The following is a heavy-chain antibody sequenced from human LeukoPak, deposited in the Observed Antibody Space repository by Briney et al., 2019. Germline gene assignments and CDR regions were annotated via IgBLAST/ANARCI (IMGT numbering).Heavy chain of an antibody. CDR2: IYYSGST. D-gene: IGHD3-22*01. Sequence: SETLSLTCTVSGGSISSGGYYWSWIRQHPGKGLEWIGYIYYSGSTYYNPSLKSRVTISVDTSKNQFSLKLSSVTAAHTAVYYCARGSPQGTYYYDSSGYHQDTWFDPWGQGTLVTVSS. J-gene: IGHJ5*02. V-gene: IGHV4-31*03. CDR3: ARGSPQGTYYYDSSGYHQDTWFDP. CDR1: GGSISSGGYY.